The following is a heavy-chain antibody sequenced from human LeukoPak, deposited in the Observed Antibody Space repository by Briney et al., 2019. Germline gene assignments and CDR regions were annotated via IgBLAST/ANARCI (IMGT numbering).Heavy chain of an antibody. D-gene: IGHD2-15*01. J-gene: IGHJ6*04. CDR2: IRSKANSYAT. V-gene: IGHV3-73*01. Sequence: PVGSLRLSCAASGFTFSGSAMHWVRQASGKGLEWVGRIRSKANSYATAYAASVKGRFTISRDDSKNTAYLQMNSLKTEDTAVYYCTRSWDYCSGGSCYVMYVWVKGTTVTVSS. CDR1: GFTFSGSA. CDR3: TRSWDYCSGGSCYVMYV.